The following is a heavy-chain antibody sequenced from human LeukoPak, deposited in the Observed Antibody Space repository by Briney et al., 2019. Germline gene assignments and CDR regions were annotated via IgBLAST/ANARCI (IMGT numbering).Heavy chain of an antibody. CDR3: ARVRCSGGSCYLDYFDY. V-gene: IGHV3-7*03. Sequence: PGGSLRLSCAASGFTFSSYWMSWVRQAPGKGLEWVANIKQDGSEKYYVDSVKGRFTISRDNAKNSLYLQMNSLRAEDTAVYYCARVRCSGGSCYLDYFDYWGQGTLVTVSS. D-gene: IGHD2-15*01. J-gene: IGHJ4*02. CDR1: GFTFSSYW. CDR2: IKQDGSEK.